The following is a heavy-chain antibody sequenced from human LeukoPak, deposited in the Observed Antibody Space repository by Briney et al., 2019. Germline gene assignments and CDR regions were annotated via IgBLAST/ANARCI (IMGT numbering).Heavy chain of an antibody. Sequence: GGSLRLSCAASGFSFSTCAMSWVRQTPGKGLEWVSAISAGGATIYYADSVKGRFTVSRDNSKNTLYLHMSSLRAEDTAIYYCAKDSGGTYFDYYYYMDVWGKGTTVTVSS. CDR2: ISAGGATI. D-gene: IGHD1-26*01. CDR1: GFSFSTCA. CDR3: AKDSGGTYFDYYYYMDV. J-gene: IGHJ6*03. V-gene: IGHV3-23*01.